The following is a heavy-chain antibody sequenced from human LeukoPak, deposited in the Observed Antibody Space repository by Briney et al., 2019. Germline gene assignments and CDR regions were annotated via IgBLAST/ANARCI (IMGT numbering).Heavy chain of an antibody. CDR2: ISAYNGNT. J-gene: IGHJ4*02. D-gene: IGHD3-10*01. CDR3: ARGAGIRGIWFGSHPSDY. Sequence: GASVKVSCKASGYTFTSYGISWVRQAPGQGLEWMGWISAYNGNTNYAQKLQGRVTMTTDTSTSTAYMELRSLRSDDTAVYYCARGAGIRGIWFGSHPSDYWGQGTLVTVSS. V-gene: IGHV1-18*01. CDR1: GYTFTSYG.